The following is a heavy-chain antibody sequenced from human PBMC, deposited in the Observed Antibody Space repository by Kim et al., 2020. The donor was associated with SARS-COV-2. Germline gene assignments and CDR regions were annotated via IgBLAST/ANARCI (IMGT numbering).Heavy chain of an antibody. V-gene: IGHV5-51*01. D-gene: IGHD3-10*01. J-gene: IGHJ5*02. CDR3: ARLPGEGNWFDP. Sequence: RYSPSFQGQVTISADKSISTAYLQWSSLKASDTAMYYCARLPGEGNWFDPWGQGTLVTVSS.